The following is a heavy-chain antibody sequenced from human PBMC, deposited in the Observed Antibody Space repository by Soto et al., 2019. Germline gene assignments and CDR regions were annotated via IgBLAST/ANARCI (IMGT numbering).Heavy chain of an antibody. CDR2: IIPILGIA. V-gene: IGHV1-69*08. Sequence: QVQLVQSGAEVKKPGSSVKVSCKASGGTFSSYTISWVRQAPGQGLEWMGRIIPILGIANYAQKFQGRVTITADKSTSTAYMELSSLRSEDTAVYYCARDLSRSYSGTFDYWGQGTLVTVSS. J-gene: IGHJ4*02. D-gene: IGHD1-26*01. CDR1: GGTFSSYT. CDR3: ARDLSRSYSGTFDY.